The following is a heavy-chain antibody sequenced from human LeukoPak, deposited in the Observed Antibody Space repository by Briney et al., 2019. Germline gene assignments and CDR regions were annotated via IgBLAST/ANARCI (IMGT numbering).Heavy chain of an antibody. V-gene: IGHV3-23*01. CDR2: ISGSGGAT. Sequence: GGSLRLSCAASGFTVSYNYMSWVRQAPGKGLEWVSVISGSGGATYFADSVKGRVTISRDNSKNTLYLQMNSLRAEDTAVYYCAKEGTSGNFFPFDYWGQGTLVTVSS. CDR3: AKEGTSGNFFPFDY. D-gene: IGHD3-10*01. CDR1: GFTVSYNY. J-gene: IGHJ4*02.